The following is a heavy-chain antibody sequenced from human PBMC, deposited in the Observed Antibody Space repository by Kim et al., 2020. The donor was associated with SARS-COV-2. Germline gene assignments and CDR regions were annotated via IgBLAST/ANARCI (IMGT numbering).Heavy chain of an antibody. CDR3: ARGPAALSTRVRGVILPYYYYGMDV. J-gene: IGHJ6*02. D-gene: IGHD3-10*01. CDR2: FDPEDGET. CDR1: GYTLTELS. V-gene: IGHV1-24*01. Sequence: ASVKVSCKVSGYTLTELSMHWVRQAPGKGLEWMGGFDPEDGETIYAQKFQGRVTMTEDTSTDTAYMELSSLRSEDTAVYYCARGPAALSTRVRGVILPYYYYGMDVWGQGTTVTVSS.